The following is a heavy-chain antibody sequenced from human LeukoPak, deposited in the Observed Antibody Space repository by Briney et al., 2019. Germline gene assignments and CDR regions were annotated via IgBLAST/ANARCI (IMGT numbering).Heavy chain of an antibody. Sequence: PSETLSLTCSVSGGSITTSSYYWGWVRQPPEKGLEWIGSIFYTGGTYYSPSLKSRVTISVDTSKNQFSLKLSSVTAADTAVYYCARHQMLPIAAAGYFDYWGQGTLVTVSS. CDR3: ARHQMLPIAAAGYFDY. CDR1: GGSITTSSYY. V-gene: IGHV4-39*01. D-gene: IGHD6-13*01. CDR2: IFYTGGT. J-gene: IGHJ4*02.